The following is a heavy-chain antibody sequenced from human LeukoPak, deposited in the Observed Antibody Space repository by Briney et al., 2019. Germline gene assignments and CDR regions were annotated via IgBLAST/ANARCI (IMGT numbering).Heavy chain of an antibody. Sequence: ASVKVSCKASGYTFTGYYMHWVRQAPGHGLEWMGWINPNSGGTNYAQKFQGRVTMTRDTSISTAYMELSRLRSDDTAVYYCARGFVDIVADNWFDPWGQGTLVTVSS. CDR3: ARGFVDIVADNWFDP. CDR1: GYTFTGYY. D-gene: IGHD5-12*01. V-gene: IGHV1-2*02. J-gene: IGHJ5*02. CDR2: INPNSGGT.